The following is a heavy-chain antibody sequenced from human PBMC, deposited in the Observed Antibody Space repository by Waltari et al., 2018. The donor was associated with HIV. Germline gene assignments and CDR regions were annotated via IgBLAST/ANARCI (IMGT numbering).Heavy chain of an antibody. J-gene: IGHJ2*01. V-gene: IGHV3-21*01. D-gene: IGHD3-10*01. CDR3: ARWGAMGSGSYFLDL. Sequence: EVQLVESGGGLVKPGGSLRLSGAASGFTFGSYSGSGVRQAPGKGLEWVSSFSSSSSKIYYADSLKGRFTISRDNAKNSLYLQMNSLRAEDTAVYYCARWGAMGSGSYFLDLWGRGTLVTVSS. CDR1: GFTFGSYS. CDR2: FSSSSSKI.